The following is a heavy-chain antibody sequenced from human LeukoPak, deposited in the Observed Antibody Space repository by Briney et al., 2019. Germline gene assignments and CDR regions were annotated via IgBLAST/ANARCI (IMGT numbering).Heavy chain of an antibody. V-gene: IGHV3-30*03. D-gene: IGHD5-24*01. CDR3: AREETS. CDR1: GFTFSSYG. CDR2: ISYDGSNK. Sequence: PGRSLRLSCAASGFTFSSYGMHWVRQAPGKGLEWVAVISYDGSNKYYADSVKGRFTISRDNSKNTLYLQMNSLRAEDTAVYYCAREETSWGQGTLVTVSS. J-gene: IGHJ4*02.